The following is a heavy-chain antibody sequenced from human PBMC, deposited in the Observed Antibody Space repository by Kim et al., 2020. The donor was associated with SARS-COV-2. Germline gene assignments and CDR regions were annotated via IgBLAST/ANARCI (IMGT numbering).Heavy chain of an antibody. J-gene: IGHJ5*02. D-gene: IGHD3-3*01. V-gene: IGHV7-4-1*02. Sequence: ASVKVSCKASGYTFTSYAMNWVRQAPGQGLEWMGWINTNTGNPTYAQGFTGRFVFSLDTSVSTAYLQISSLKAEDTAVYYCAREDFTIFGVVILNWFDPWGQGTLVTVSS. CDR1: GYTFTSYA. CDR3: AREDFTIFGVVILNWFDP. CDR2: INTNTGNP.